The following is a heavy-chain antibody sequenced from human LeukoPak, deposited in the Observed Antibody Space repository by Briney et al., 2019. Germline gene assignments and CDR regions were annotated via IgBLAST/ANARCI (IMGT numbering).Heavy chain of an antibody. J-gene: IGHJ4*02. CDR2: IYSGGSS. V-gene: IGHV3-66*01. D-gene: IGHD3-3*01. CDR3: ASGVTIFGVVRFDY. CDR1: GFTVSSNY. Sequence: GGSLRLSCAASGFTVSSNYMNWVRQPPGKGLEWVSVIYSGGSSYYADSVKGRFAISRDNSKNTLYLQMNSLRAEDTAVYYCASGVTIFGVVRFDYWGQGTLVTVSS.